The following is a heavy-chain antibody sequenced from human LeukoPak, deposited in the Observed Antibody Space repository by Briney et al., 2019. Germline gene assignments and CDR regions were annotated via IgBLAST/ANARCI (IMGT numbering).Heavy chain of an antibody. J-gene: IGHJ4*02. V-gene: IGHV4-4*02. CDR1: GGSISSSNW. D-gene: IGHD5-12*01. CDR3: ARLKWLRLGHYFDY. Sequence: SGTLSLTCAVSGGSISSSNWWSWVRQPPGKGLEWIGEIYHSGSTNYNPSLKSRVTISVDRSKNQFSLKLSSVTAADTAVYYCARLKWLRLGHYFDYWDQGILVTVSS. CDR2: IYHSGST.